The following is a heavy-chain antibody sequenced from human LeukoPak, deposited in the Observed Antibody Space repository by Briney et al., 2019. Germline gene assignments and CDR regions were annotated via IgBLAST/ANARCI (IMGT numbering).Heavy chain of an antibody. J-gene: IGHJ4*02. V-gene: IGHV1-18*01. Sequence: ASVKVSCKASGYTFTSYGISWVRQAPGQGLEWMGWISDYNVNTNYAQKLQGRVTMTTDTSTSTAYMELRSLRSDDTAVYYCAREEGPSGITMVRGVMLYWGQGTLVTVSS. CDR1: GYTFTSYG. CDR3: AREEGPSGITMVRGVMLY. CDR2: ISDYNVNT. D-gene: IGHD3-10*01.